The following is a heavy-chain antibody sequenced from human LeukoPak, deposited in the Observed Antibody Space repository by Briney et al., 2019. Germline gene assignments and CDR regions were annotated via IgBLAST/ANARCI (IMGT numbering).Heavy chain of an antibody. Sequence: PSETLSLTCTVSGGSISSSSYYWGWIRQPPGKGLEWIGSIYYSGSTYYNPSLKSRVTISVDTSKNQFSLKLSSVTAADTAEYYCARWGSGWPYFDYWGQGTLVTVSS. CDR1: GGSISSSSYY. CDR3: ARWGSGWPYFDY. V-gene: IGHV4-39*01. J-gene: IGHJ4*02. D-gene: IGHD6-19*01. CDR2: IYYSGST.